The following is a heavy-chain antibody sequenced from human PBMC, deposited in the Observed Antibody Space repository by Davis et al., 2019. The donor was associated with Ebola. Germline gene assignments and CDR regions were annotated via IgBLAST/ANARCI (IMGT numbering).Heavy chain of an antibody. D-gene: IGHD1-1*01. CDR2: IKQDGSAK. CDR3: TRHINWAFDY. V-gene: IGHV3-7*01. CDR1: GFTFSDYA. Sequence: PGGSLRLSCAASGFTFSDYALHWVRQAPVKGLEWVANIKQDGSAKPYVGSVKGRFTISRDNTKNPLYLQMDSLRAEDTTVYYCTRHINWAFDYWGQGTLVTVSS. J-gene: IGHJ4*02.